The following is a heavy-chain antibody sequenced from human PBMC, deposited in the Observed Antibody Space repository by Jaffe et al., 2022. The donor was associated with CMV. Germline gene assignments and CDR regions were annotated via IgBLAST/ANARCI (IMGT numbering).Heavy chain of an antibody. CDR1: GGSFSGYY. Sequence: QVQLQQWGAGLLKPSETLSLTCAVYGGSFSGYYWSWIRQPPGKGLEWIGEINHSGSTNYNPSLKSRVTISVDTSKNQFSLKLSSVTAADTAVYYCARGDSSGWRPYYYYGMDVWGQGTTVTVSS. CDR3: ARGDSSGWRPYYYYGMDV. D-gene: IGHD6-19*01. V-gene: IGHV4-34*01. J-gene: IGHJ6*02. CDR2: INHSGST.